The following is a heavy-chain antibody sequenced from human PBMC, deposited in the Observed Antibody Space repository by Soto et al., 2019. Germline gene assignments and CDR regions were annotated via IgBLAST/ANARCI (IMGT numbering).Heavy chain of an antibody. D-gene: IGHD6-13*01. J-gene: IGHJ6*02. CDR2: FDPEDGET. Sequence: ASVKVSCKVSGYTLTEISMHWVRQAPGKGLEWMGGFDPEDGETIYAQKFQGRVTMTEDTSTDTAYMELSSLRSEDTAVYYCATVSPGIAAAGTVLFGMDVWGQGTTVTVSS. CDR3: ATVSPGIAAAGTVLFGMDV. CDR1: GYTLTEIS. V-gene: IGHV1-24*01.